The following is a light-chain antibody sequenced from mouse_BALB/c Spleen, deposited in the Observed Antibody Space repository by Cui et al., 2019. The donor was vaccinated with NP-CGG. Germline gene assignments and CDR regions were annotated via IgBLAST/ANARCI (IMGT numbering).Light chain of an antibody. CDR1: TGAVTTSNY. Sequence: QAVVTQESALTTSHGETVTLTCRSSTGAVTTSNYANWVQEKPDHLFTGLIGGTNNRAPGVPARFSGSLIGDKAALTITGAQTEDEAIYFCALWYSNHWVFGRGTKLTVL. CDR2: GTN. J-gene: IGLJ1*01. V-gene: IGLV1*01. CDR3: ALWYSNHWV.